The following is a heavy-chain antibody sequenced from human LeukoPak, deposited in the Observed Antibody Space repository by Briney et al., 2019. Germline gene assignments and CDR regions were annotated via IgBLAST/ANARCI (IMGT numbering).Heavy chain of an antibody. J-gene: IGHJ4*02. V-gene: IGHV1-8*01. CDR2: MNTKTGNT. D-gene: IGHD3-16*01. CDR1: GYTFTNSD. CDR3: VAMLY. Sequence: ASVKVSCKASGYTFTNSDINWVRQAPGQGLEWMGWMNTKTGNTGFVQKLQGRVTMSMDTSITTAYMEVTSLRSEDTAVYYCVAMLYWGQGTLVTVSS.